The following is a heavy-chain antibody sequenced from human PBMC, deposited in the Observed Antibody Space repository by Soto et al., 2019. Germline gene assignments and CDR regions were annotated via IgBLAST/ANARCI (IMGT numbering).Heavy chain of an antibody. Sequence: SVKVSCKASGVTFSSYAISWVRQAPGQGLEWMGGIIPIFGTANYAQKFQGRVTITADESTSTAYMELSSLRSEDTAVYYCARNPIIEYSSSSGAFDIWGQGTMVTV. J-gene: IGHJ3*02. V-gene: IGHV1-69*13. CDR2: IIPIFGTA. CDR1: GVTFSSYA. CDR3: ARNPIIEYSSSSGAFDI. D-gene: IGHD6-6*01.